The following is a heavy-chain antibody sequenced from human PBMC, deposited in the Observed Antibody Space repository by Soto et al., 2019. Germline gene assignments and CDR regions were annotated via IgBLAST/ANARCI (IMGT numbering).Heavy chain of an antibody. CDR2: IVVGSGNT. J-gene: IGHJ6*02. CDR3: ARGGYGAQGDYYGMDV. CDR1: GFTFTSSA. V-gene: IGHV1-58*01. D-gene: IGHD4-17*01. Sequence: GASVKVSCKASGFTFTSSAVQWVRQARGQRLEWIGWIVVGSGNTNYAQKFQERVTITRDMSTSTAYMELNSLRAEDTGVYYCARGGYGAQGDYYGMDVWGQGTTVTVS.